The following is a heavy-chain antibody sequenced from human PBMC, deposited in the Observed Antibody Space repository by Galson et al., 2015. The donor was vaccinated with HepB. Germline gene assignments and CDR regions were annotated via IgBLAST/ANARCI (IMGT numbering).Heavy chain of an antibody. V-gene: IGHV5-51*01. CDR3: VRQLVADGYDLTGWFDP. D-gene: IGHD5-12*01. CDR2: IHPRDSKT. Sequence: QSGAEVKKPGESLRISFEASGYSITSYWLAWVRQVPGKGLEWLGIIHPRDSKTKYSQAFEGQVTISLDEAATTAYLHWSSLKSSDTAIYFCVRQLVADGYDLTGWFDPWGQGTLVIVSS. CDR1: GYSITSYW. J-gene: IGHJ5*02.